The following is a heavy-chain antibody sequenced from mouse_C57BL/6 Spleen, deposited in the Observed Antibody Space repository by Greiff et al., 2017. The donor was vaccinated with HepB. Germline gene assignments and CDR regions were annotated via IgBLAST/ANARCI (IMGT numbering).Heavy chain of an antibody. D-gene: IGHD2-4*01. CDR1: GFNIKNTY. Sequence: VQLQQPVAELVRPGASVKLSCTASGFNIKNTYMHWVKQRPEQGLEWIGRIDPANGNTKYDQKFQGKATVTADTSSNTAYLKLSSLTSEDTAIYYCARWRAYDYNVRYFDYWGQGTTLTVSS. CDR2: IDPANGNT. J-gene: IGHJ2*01. V-gene: IGHV14-3*01. CDR3: ARWRAYDYNVRYFDY.